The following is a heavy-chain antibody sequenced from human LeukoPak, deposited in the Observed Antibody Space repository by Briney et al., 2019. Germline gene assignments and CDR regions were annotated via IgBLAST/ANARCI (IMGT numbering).Heavy chain of an antibody. CDR3: ARLNEWELRVDY. CDR2: MNPNSGNT. CDR1: GYTFTSYG. J-gene: IGHJ4*02. V-gene: IGHV1-8*02. Sequence: GASVKVSCKASGYTFTSYGISWVRQATGQGLEWMGWMNPNSGNTGYAQKFQGRVTMTRNTSISTAYMELSSLRSEDTAVYYCARLNEWELRVDYWGQGTLVTVSS. D-gene: IGHD1-26*01.